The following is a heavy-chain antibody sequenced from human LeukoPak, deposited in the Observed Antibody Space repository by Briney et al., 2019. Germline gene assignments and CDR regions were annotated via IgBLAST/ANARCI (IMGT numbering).Heavy chain of an antibody. V-gene: IGHV1-2*02. CDR1: GYTLTGYY. CDR2: INPNSGGT. J-gene: IGHJ6*03. CDR3: ARALIYYYMDV. Sequence: GASVKVSCKASGYTLTGYYMHWVRQAPGQGLEWMGWINPNSGGTKYAQKFQGRVTMTRDTSISTAYMEVSRLRSDDTAVYYCARALIYYYMDVWGKGTTVTIS.